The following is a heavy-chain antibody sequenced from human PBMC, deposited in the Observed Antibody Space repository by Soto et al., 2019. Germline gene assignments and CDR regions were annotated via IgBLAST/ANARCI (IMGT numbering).Heavy chain of an antibody. CDR3: AKNPIYKRLGELDFYFDY. Sequence: GGSLRLFCAASGFTFSSYAMSWVRQAPGKGLEWVSAISGSGGSTYYADSVKGRFTISRDNSKNTLYLQMNSLRAEDTAVYYCAKNPIYKRLGELDFYFDYWGQGTLVTVSS. CDR2: ISGSGGST. CDR1: GFTFSSYA. V-gene: IGHV3-23*01. D-gene: IGHD3-10*01. J-gene: IGHJ4*02.